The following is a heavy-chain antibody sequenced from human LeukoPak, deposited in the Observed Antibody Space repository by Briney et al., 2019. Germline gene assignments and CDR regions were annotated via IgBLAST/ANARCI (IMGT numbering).Heavy chain of an antibody. D-gene: IGHD3-22*01. CDR1: GFTLSSYE. J-gene: IGHJ4*02. V-gene: IGHV3-48*03. CDR2: ISSSGSTI. CDR3: ARGVYYDSSGPYYFDY. Sequence: GGSLRLSCAASGFTLSSYEMNRVRQAPGKGLEWVSYISSSGSTIYYADSVKGRFTVSRDNAKNSLYLQMNSLRAEDTAVYYCARGVYYDSSGPYYFDYWGQGTLVTVSS.